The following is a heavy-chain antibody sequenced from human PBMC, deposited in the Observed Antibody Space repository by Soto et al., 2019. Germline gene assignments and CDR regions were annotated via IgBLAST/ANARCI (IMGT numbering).Heavy chain of an antibody. D-gene: IGHD1-7*01. CDR1: GFAFSYXG. Sequence: LXLXCAASGFAFSYXGMHWVRQAPGKGLECVGLISSDVTNTYYEDSVKGRFIFSRDNSNNTLYLQLNSLIPEYTAVYYCARDRGWNCDYWGQGNLLTVSA. CDR2: ISSDVTNT. V-gene: IGHV3-30*03. J-gene: IGHJ4*02. CDR3: ARDRGWNCDY.